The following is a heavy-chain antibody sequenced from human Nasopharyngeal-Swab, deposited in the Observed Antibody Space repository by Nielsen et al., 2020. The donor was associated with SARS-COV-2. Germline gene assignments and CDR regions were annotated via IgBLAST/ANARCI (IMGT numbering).Heavy chain of an antibody. CDR3: ARGADVYCSGGSCYSEYYYYMDV. D-gene: IGHD2-15*01. J-gene: IGHJ6*03. CDR1: GFGVSTNY. CDR2: IYHGGST. V-gene: IGHV3-66*01. Sequence: ESLKISCAASGFGVSTNYMSWVRQAPGKGLEWMSVIYHGGSTNYADSVKGRFTISRDYSKNTLYLQMNSLRVEDTAIYYCARGADVYCSGGSCYSEYYYYMDVWGRGTTVTVSS.